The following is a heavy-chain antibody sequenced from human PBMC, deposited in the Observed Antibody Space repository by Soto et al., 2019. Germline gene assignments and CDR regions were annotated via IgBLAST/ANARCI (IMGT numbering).Heavy chain of an antibody. D-gene: IGHD6-6*01. V-gene: IGHV1-18*01. CDR3: ARDLVAGVQLVGGFDF. CDR2: ISGHNGNT. Sequence: QVQLVQSGTEVKKPGASVKVSCKASGYTFTRFGINWVRQAPGQGLEGMGWISGHNGNTHSAQNFQGRVTGTTDTSTNTTSMELRSLISDDSAVYYCARDLVAGVQLVGGFDFWGQGTLVTVSS. CDR1: GYTFTRFG. J-gene: IGHJ4*02.